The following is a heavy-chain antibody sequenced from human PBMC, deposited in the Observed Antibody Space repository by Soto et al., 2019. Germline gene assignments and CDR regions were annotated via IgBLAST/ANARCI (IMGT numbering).Heavy chain of an antibody. CDR1: GYTFTSYD. J-gene: IGHJ6*02. CDR3: ARGRSRIFGNYYYYYGMDV. Sequence: SSVKVSCKASGYTFTSYDINWVRQATGQGLEWMGWMDPNSGNTGYAQKFQGRVTMTRNTSISTAYMEMSSLRSEDTAVYYCARGRSRIFGNYYYYYGMDVWGHGTTVTVSS. CDR2: MDPNSGNT. D-gene: IGHD3-3*02. V-gene: IGHV1-8*01.